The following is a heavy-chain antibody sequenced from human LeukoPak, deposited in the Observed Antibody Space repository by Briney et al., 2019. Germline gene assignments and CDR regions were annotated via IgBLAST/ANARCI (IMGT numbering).Heavy chain of an antibody. V-gene: IGHV4-34*01. D-gene: IGHD3-22*01. CDR2: INHSGST. J-gene: IGHJ4*02. CDR3: ARGRWLLPYLDY. CDR1: GGSFSGYY. Sequence: SETLSLTCAVYGGSFSGYYWSWIRQPPGKGLEWIGEINHSGSTNYNPSLKSRVTISVDTSKNQFSLTLSSVTAADTAVYYCARGRWLLPYLDYWGQGTLVTVSS.